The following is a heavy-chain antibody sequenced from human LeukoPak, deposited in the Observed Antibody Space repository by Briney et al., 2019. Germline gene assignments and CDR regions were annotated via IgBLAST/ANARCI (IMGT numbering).Heavy chain of an antibody. CDR2: IWYDGSNK. J-gene: IGHJ6*03. D-gene: IGHD6-25*01. CDR1: GFTFSSYG. Sequence: PGGSLRLSCAASGFTFSSYGMHWVRQAPGKGLEWVAVIWYDGSNKYYADSVKGRFTISRDNSKNTLYLQMNSLRAEDTAVYYCARGGLSRYYYYMGVWAKGPRSPSP. CDR3: ARGGLSRYYYYMGV. V-gene: IGHV3-33*01.